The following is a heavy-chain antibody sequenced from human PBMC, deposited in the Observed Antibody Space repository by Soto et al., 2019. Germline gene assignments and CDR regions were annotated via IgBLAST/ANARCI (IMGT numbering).Heavy chain of an antibody. CDR3: ARIVVPAAMDGFPVDI. Sequence: SETLSLTCTVSGGSISSSSYYWGWIRQPPGKGLEWIGSIYYSGSTYYNLSLKIRVTISVDTSKNQFSLQLSSVTAADTAEYYCARIVVPAAMDGFPVDIGGQGTMVTVSS. D-gene: IGHD2-2*01. CDR1: GGSISSSSYY. CDR2: IYYSGST. J-gene: IGHJ3*02. V-gene: IGHV4-39*07.